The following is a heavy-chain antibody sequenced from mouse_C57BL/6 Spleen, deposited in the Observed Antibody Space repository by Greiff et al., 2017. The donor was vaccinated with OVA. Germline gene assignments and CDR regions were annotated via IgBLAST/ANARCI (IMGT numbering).Heavy chain of an antibody. D-gene: IGHD2-1*01. V-gene: IGHV5-4*01. CDR3: ARDNGNSFDY. Sequence: EVKLMESGGGLVKPGGSLKLSCAASGFTFSSYAMSWVRQTPEKRLEWVATISDGGSYTYYPDNVKGRFTISRDNAKNNLYLQMSHLKSEDTAMYYCARDNGNSFDYWGQGTTLTVSS. CDR1: GFTFSSYA. J-gene: IGHJ2*01. CDR2: ISDGGSYT.